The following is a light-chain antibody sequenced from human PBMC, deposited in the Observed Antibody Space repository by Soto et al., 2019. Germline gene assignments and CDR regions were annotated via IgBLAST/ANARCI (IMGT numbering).Light chain of an antibody. CDR2: KAS. V-gene: IGKV1-5*03. Sequence: DIQMTQSPSTLSASVGDRVTITCRASPSISIWLAWYQQQPGRAPQFLIYKASILESGVTSRFSVSGSGTEFKLTISSLQPDDFATYYCQHYNSFPWTFGQGTRVEVK. CDR1: PSISIW. CDR3: QHYNSFPWT. J-gene: IGKJ1*01.